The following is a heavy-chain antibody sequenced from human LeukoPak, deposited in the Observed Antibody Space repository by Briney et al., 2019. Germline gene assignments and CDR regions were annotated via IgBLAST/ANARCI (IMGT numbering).Heavy chain of an antibody. CDR2: IYYSGTT. CDR1: GGSMSSYS. V-gene: IGHV4-59*12. J-gene: IGHJ4*02. Sequence: SETLSLTCTVSGGSMSSYSWSWIRQPPGKGLEWIGYIYYSGTTNHHPSLQSRVTISVDTSKSQFSLKLNSVTAADTAVYYCASSGGYYFDYWGQGTLVTVSS. CDR3: ASSGGYYFDY. D-gene: IGHD6-19*01.